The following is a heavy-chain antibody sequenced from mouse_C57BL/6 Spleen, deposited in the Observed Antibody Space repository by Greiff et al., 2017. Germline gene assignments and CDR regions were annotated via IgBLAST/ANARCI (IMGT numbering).Heavy chain of an antibody. CDR1: GFTFSSYG. D-gene: IGHD4-1*01. Sequence: EVQLVESGGDLVKPGGSLKLSCAASGFTFSSYGMSWVRQTPDKRLEWVATISSGGSYTYYPDSVKGRFTISRDNAKNTLYLQMSSLKSEDTAMYYCARLANWDYWGQGTTLTVSS. V-gene: IGHV5-6*01. CDR2: ISSGGSYT. J-gene: IGHJ2*01. CDR3: ARLANWDY.